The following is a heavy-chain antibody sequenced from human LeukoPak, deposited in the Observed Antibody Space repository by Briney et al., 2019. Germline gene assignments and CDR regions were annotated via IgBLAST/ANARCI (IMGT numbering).Heavy chain of an antibody. V-gene: IGHV4-4*02. J-gene: IGHJ6*03. CDR1: GGSISSSTNW. Sequence: SETLSLTCAVSGGSISSSTNWWSWVRQPPGKGLEWIGEIYHSGGTNYNPSLKSRITISADKSQNQFSLKVNSLTAADTAEYYCATNGYYCMDVWGKGTTVTVSS. D-gene: IGHD2-8*01. CDR3: ATNGYYCMDV. CDR2: IYHSGGT.